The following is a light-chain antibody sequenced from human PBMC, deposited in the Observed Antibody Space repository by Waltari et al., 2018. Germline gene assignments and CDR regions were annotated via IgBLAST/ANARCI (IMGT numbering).Light chain of an antibody. CDR2: GAS. J-gene: IGKJ2*01. CDR1: QSVSSNY. CDR3: QQYGSSPLT. V-gene: IGKV3-20*01. Sequence: ELVLTQSPGTLSLSPGERATLSCRASQSVSSNYLAWYQQKPGQAPRLLIYGASSGATGIPDRFSGSGSGTDFTLTISRLEPEDFAVYYCQQYGSSPLTFGQGTKLEIK.